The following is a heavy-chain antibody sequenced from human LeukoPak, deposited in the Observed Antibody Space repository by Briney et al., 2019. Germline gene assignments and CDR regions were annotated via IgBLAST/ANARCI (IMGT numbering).Heavy chain of an antibody. D-gene: IGHD4-11*01. CDR2: INWNGDST. J-gene: IGHJ6*03. V-gene: IGHV3-20*04. Sequence: PGGSLRLSCAASGLTFDDHGMSWVRQAPGKGLQWVSAINWNGDSTSYADSVKGRFTISRDNAKNSLYLQMNSLRAEDTALDYCAREKVTTDNYYYIYVSGKAT. CDR3: AREKVTTDNYYYIYV. CDR1: GLTFDDHG.